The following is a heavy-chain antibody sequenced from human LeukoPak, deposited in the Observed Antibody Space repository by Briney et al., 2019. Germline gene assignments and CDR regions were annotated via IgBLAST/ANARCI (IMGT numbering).Heavy chain of an antibody. CDR2: IYYSGSS. CDR1: GGSISGYH. CDR3: ARVPRSYYYYYYMDV. Sequence: SETLSLTCNVSGGSISGYHWSWIRQPPGKGLEWLGYIYYSGSSNYNPSLKSRVTMSADTSKSQFSLKLSSVTAADTAVYYCARVPRSYYYYYYMDVWGKGTTVTVSS. V-gene: IGHV4-59*01. J-gene: IGHJ6*03.